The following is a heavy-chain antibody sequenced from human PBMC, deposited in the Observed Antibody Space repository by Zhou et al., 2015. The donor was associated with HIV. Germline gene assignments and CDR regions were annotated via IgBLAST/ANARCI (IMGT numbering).Heavy chain of an antibody. J-gene: IGHJ4*02. CDR2: INPNSGGT. D-gene: IGHD3-3*01. CDR3: ARDPPITIFGVVIMNFDY. V-gene: IGHV1-2*02. Sequence: QVQLVQSGAEVKKPGASVKVSCKASGYTFTGYYMHWVRQAPGQGLEWMGWINPNSGGTNYAQKFQGRVTMTRDTSISTAYMELSRLRSDDTAVYYCARDPPITIFGVVIMNFDYWGQGTLVTVSS. CDR1: GYTFTGYY.